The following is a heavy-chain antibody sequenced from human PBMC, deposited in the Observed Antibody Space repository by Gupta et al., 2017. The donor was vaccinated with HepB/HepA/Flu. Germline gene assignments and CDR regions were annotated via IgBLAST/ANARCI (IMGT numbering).Heavy chain of an antibody. CDR3: ARGGGATEGTPYYYMDV. V-gene: IGHV4-34*01. CDR2: INHSGST. CDR1: GGSFSGYY. J-gene: IGHJ6*03. D-gene: IGHD3-10*01. Sequence: QVQLQQWGAGLLKPSETLSLTCAVYGGSFSGYYWSWIRQPPGQGLEWIGEINHSGSTNYNPSLKSRVTISVDTSKNQFSLKLSSVTAADTAVYYCARGGGATEGTPYYYMDVWGKGTTVTVSS.